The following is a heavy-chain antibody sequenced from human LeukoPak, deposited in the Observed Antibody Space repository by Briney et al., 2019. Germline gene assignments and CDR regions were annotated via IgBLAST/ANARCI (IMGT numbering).Heavy chain of an antibody. Sequence: GASVKVSCKASGYTFTGYYIHWVRQAPGQGLECMGWINPNSGGTNYAQKFQGRVTMTRDTSISTAYMELSRLRSDDTAVYYCAKEDQPMILPGGYWGQGTLVTVSS. CDR3: AKEDQPMILPGGY. CDR2: INPNSGGT. V-gene: IGHV1-2*02. D-gene: IGHD3/OR15-3a*01. CDR1: GYTFTGYY. J-gene: IGHJ4*02.